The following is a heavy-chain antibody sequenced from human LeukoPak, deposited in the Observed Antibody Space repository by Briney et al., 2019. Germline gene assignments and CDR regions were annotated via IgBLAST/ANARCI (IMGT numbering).Heavy chain of an antibody. D-gene: IGHD5-12*01. CDR3: ARHRGYSGYDYSFDY. CDR2: ISAYNGNT. CDR1: GYTFTSYG. V-gene: IGHV1-18*01. J-gene: IGHJ4*02. Sequence: ASVKVSCKASGYTFTSYGISWVRRAPGQGLEWMGWISAYNGNTNYAQKLQGRVTMTTDTSTSTAYMELRSLRSDDTAVYYCARHRGYSGYDYSFDYWGQGTLVTVSS.